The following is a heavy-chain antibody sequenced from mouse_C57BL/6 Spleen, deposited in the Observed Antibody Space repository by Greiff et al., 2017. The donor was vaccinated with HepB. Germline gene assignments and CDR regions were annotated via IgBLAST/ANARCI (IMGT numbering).Heavy chain of an antibody. CDR3: ASGAVFAY. Sequence: QVQLKQSGAELVMPGASVKLSCKASGYTFTSYWMHWVKQRPGQGLEWIGEIDPSDSYTNYNQKFKGKSTLTVDKSSSTAYMQLSSLTSEDSAVYYCASGAVFAYWGQRTLVTVSA. CDR2: IDPSDSYT. J-gene: IGHJ3*01. CDR1: GYTFTSYW. V-gene: IGHV1-69*01.